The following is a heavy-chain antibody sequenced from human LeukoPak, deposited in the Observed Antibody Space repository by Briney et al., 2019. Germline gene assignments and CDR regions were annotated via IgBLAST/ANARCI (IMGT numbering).Heavy chain of an antibody. CDR1: GFTFSNAW. J-gene: IGHJ4*02. V-gene: IGHV3-15*01. Sequence: GGSLRLSCAASGFTFSNAWMSWVRQAPGKGLEWVGRIKSKTDGGTTDYAAPVKGRFTISRDDSKNTLYLQMNSLKTEDTAVYYCTTDAFGGYGDQGFDYWGQGTLVTVSS. D-gene: IGHD3-16*01. CDR3: TTDAFGGYGDQGFDY. CDR2: IKSKTDGGTT.